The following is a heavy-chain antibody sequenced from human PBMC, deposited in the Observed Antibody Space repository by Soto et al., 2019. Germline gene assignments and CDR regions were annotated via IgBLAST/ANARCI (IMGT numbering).Heavy chain of an antibody. V-gene: IGHV4-59*01. CDR1: GGSISSYY. Sequence: SETLSLTCTVSGGSISSYYWSWIRQPPGKGLEWIGYIYYSGSTNYNPSLKSRVTISVDTSKNQFSLKLSSVTAADTAVYYCATPGTMGYYYYGMDVWGQGTTVTVSS. D-gene: IGHD6-13*01. CDR3: ATPGTMGYYYYGMDV. CDR2: IYYSGST. J-gene: IGHJ6*02.